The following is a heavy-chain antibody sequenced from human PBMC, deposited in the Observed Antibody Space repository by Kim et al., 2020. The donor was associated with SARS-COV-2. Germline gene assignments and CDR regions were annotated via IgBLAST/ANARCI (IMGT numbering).Heavy chain of an antibody. V-gene: IGHV3-15*01. J-gene: IGHJ4*02. Sequence: GGSLRLSCAASGFTFSNAWMSWVRQAPGKGLEWVGRIKSKTDGGTTDYAAPVKGRFTISRDDSKNTLYLQMNSLKTEDTAVYYCTTDPDSIAAAGTYYFDYWGQGTLLTVSS. CDR3: TTDPDSIAAAGTYYFDY. D-gene: IGHD6-13*01. CDR2: IKSKTDGGTT. CDR1: GFTFSNAW.